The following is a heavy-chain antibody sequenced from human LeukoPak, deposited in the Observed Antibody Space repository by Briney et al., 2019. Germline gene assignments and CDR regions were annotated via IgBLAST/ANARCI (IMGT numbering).Heavy chain of an antibody. CDR1: GGSISSSSYS. CDR3: ARDHLGAFDI. D-gene: IGHD3-3*02. V-gene: IGHV4-39*07. J-gene: IGHJ3*02. Sequence: PSETLSLTCTVSGGSISSSSYSWGWIRQPPGKGLEWIGSMYYSGITYCNPSLKSRVTIAVDTSKNQFSLKLSSVTAADTAVYYCARDHLGAFDIWGQGTMVTVSS. CDR2: MYYSGIT.